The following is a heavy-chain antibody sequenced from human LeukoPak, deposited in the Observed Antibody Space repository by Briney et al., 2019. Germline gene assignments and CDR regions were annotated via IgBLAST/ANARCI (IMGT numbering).Heavy chain of an antibody. J-gene: IGHJ4*02. D-gene: IGHD3-10*01. V-gene: IGHV4-34*01. CDR2: MNHSGSA. CDR1: GGSFSGYY. Sequence: SETLSLTCAVYGGSFSGYYWTWIRQPPGKGLEWIGEMNHSGSANYNPSLKSRVTISEDTSKNQFSLKLSSVTAADTAVYYCARAEYYYGSGSYDSWGQGTLVTVSS. CDR3: ARAEYYYGSGSYDS.